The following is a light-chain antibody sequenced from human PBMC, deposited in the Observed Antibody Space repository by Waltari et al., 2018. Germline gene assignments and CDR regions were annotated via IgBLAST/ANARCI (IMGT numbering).Light chain of an antibody. CDR2: EGN. Sequence: QSALTQPASVSGSPGQSITISCTGPSSDVGNYDLISWYQQHPNKAPKLIIYEGNKRPAWVSNRFSGSTSGNTASLTISGLQAEDEADYFCCSYAGSATFAVFGGGTKLTVL. CDR1: SSDVGNYDL. CDR3: CSYAGSATFAV. V-gene: IGLV2-23*03. J-gene: IGLJ3*02.